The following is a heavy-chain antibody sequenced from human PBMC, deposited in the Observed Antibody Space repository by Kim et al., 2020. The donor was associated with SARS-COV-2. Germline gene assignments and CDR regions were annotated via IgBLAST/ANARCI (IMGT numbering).Heavy chain of an antibody. Sequence: GGSLRLSCAASGFTFSSYAMSWVRQAPGKGLEWVSAISGSGGRTYYADSVKGRFTISRDNSKNTLDLQMNSLRAEDTAVYYCAKGRELAAAAWFDPWGQGTLVTVFS. CDR1: GFTFSSYA. J-gene: IGHJ5*02. CDR3: AKGRELAAAAWFDP. D-gene: IGHD6-13*01. V-gene: IGHV3-23*01. CDR2: ISGSGGRT.